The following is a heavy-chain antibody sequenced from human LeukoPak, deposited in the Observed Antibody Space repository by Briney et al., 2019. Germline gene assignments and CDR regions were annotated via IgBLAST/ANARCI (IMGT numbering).Heavy chain of an antibody. Sequence: YPSETLSLTCAVYGGSFSGYYWSWIRQPPGKGLEWIGEINHSGSTSYNPSLKSRVTISVDTSKNQFSLKLSSVTAADTAVYYCARLIAAAGNYLFDYWGQGTLVTVSS. V-gene: IGHV4-34*01. J-gene: IGHJ4*02. CDR1: GGSFSGYY. CDR3: ARLIAAAGNYLFDY. D-gene: IGHD6-13*01. CDR2: INHSGST.